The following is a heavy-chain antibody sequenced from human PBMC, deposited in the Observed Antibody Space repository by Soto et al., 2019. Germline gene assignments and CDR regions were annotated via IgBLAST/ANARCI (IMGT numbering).Heavy chain of an antibody. CDR2: ISAYNGNT. Sequence: ASVKVSCKASGYTFTNFGISWVRQAPGQGLEWMGWISAYNGNTNYAQNFQGRVTMTTDTSTSTAYMELSSLRSEDTAVYYCARAVAVAADFDYWGQGTLVTVSS. V-gene: IGHV1-18*01. CDR1: GYTFTNFG. D-gene: IGHD6-19*01. CDR3: ARAVAVAADFDY. J-gene: IGHJ4*02.